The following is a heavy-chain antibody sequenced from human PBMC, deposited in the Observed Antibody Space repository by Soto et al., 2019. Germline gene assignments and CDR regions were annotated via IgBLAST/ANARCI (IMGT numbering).Heavy chain of an antibody. Sequence: PSETLSLTCTVSGGSISSYYWSWIRQPPGKGLEWIGYIYYSGSTNYNPSLKSRVTISVDTSKNQFSLKLSSVTAADTAVYFFARRNWDRHYYYYYMDVWGKGTTVTVSS. J-gene: IGHJ6*03. V-gene: IGHV4-59*08. CDR2: IYYSGST. CDR3: ARRNWDRHYYYYYMDV. D-gene: IGHD7-27*01. CDR1: GGSISSYY.